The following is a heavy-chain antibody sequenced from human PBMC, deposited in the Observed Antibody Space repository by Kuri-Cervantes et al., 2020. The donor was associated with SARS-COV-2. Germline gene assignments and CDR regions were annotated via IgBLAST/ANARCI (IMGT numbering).Heavy chain of an antibody. J-gene: IGHJ4*02. CDR1: GFNFSRTD. CDR2: ISHDGKNK. CDR3: AKDHFGVHDF. Sequence: LSLTCAASGFNFSRTDMHWVRQAPGKGLEWVAVISHDGKNKKCIASGKGRFTISRDNSQNTLYLHMKSLRSEDTARYYCAKDHFGVHDFWGQGTLVTVSS. V-gene: IGHV3-30*18. D-gene: IGHD2-21*01.